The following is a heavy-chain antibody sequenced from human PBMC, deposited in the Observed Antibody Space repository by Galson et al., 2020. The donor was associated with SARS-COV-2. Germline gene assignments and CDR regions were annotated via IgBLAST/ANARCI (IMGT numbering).Heavy chain of an antibody. V-gene: IGHV4-30-2*01. CDR3: ASIHYGENAPEAFDI. CDR2: IPRSGGT. J-gene: IGHJ3*02. CDR1: GTSISSGPYS. Sequence: SQTPSHTRAVPGTSISSGPYSRDSPRHPPGEGLEWIRYIPRSGGTHYNPSPKSRVTISGDRSKNQFSLRLSSVTAADTAVYYGASIHYGENAPEAFDIWGPGTRVTVAS. D-gene: IGHD4-17*01.